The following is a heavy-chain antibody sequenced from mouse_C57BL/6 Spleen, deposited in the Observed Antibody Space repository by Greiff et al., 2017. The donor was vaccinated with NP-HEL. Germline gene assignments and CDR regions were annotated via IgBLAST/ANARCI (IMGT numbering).Heavy chain of an antibody. Sequence: LQESGAELVRPGASVTLSCKASGYTFTDYEMHWVKQTPVHGLEWIGAIDPETGGTAYNQKFKGKAILTADKSSSTAYMELRSLTSEDSAVYYCTRDGYYWFAYWGQGTLVTVSA. CDR1: GYTFTDYE. CDR2: IDPETGGT. J-gene: IGHJ3*01. CDR3: TRDGYYWFAY. V-gene: IGHV1-15*01. D-gene: IGHD2-3*01.